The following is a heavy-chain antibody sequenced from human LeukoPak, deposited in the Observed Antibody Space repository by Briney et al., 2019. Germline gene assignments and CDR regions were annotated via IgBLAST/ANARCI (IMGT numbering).Heavy chain of an antibody. CDR3: VRRVRYFGQNDY. D-gene: IGHD3-9*01. CDR1: GASMSDYY. Sequence: PSETLSLTCTVSGASMSDYYWSCIRQPPGKGLEWIGYIYYTGSTNYNPSLKSRVTMSVDTSKNQISLKLSSVTAADSAVYYCVRRVRYFGQNDYWGQGTLVTVSS. CDR2: IYYTGST. J-gene: IGHJ4*02. V-gene: IGHV4-59*08.